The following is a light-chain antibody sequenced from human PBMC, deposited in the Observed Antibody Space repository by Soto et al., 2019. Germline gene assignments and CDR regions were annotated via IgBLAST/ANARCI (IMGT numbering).Light chain of an antibody. J-gene: IGLJ2*01. CDR3: ASYASSNTVL. CDR2: DVS. V-gene: IGLV2-14*03. CDR1: SSDIGGCNY. Sequence: QSALTQPASVSGSPGQSITISCTGTSSDIGGCNYVSWYQQHPGKAPKLMIYDVSDRPSGVSNRFSGSKSGNTASLTISGLQAEDVADYYCASYASSNTVLFGGGTKLTVL.